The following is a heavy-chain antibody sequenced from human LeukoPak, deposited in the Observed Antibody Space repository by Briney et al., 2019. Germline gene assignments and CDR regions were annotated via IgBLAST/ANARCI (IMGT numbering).Heavy chain of an antibody. D-gene: IGHD6-13*01. V-gene: IGHV4-34*01. CDR1: GGSSSGYY. J-gene: IGHJ2*01. CDR2: INHSGST. Sequence: PSETLSLTCAVYGGSSSGYYWSWIRQPPGKGLEWIGEINHSGSTNYNPSLKSRVTISVDTSKNQFSLKLSSVTAADTAVYYCARGPGYSSSWYWSSWYFDLWGRGTLVTVSS. CDR3: ARGPGYSSSWYWSSWYFDL.